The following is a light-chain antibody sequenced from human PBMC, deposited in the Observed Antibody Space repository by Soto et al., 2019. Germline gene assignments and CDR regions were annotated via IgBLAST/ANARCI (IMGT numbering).Light chain of an antibody. CDR2: AAS. CDR1: HSISSY. V-gene: IGKV1-39*01. J-gene: IGKJ4*01. CDR3: HKSISNLGLT. Sequence: IQVAKSAAALSATVGDRFTITCRASHSISSYLNWYQQKPGKAPKLLIYAASGLQSGVPSRVSGSGSGTAFTLPISTRQPADVVTYYCHKSISNLGLTFGGGTKLDIK.